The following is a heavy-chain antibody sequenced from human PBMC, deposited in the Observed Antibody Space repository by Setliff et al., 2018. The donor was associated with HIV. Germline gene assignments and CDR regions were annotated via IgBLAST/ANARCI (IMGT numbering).Heavy chain of an antibody. CDR1: GYSVTSGYY. Sequence: SETLSLTCDVSGYSVTSGYYWGWIRQTPGKGLEWIGSIYHTGSTYYNPSLKGRVTISADTSKKQLTLSLNSVTAADTAVYYCAIGYSHGQGCFDNWGEGALVTVSS. CDR2: IYHTGST. J-gene: IGHJ4*02. V-gene: IGHV4-38-2*01. CDR3: AIGYSHGQGCFDN. D-gene: IGHD5-18*01.